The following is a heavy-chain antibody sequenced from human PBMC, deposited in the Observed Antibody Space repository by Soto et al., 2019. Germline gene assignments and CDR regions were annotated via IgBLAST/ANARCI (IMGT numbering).Heavy chain of an antibody. CDR1: GFTFSNAW. V-gene: IGHV3-15*01. CDR2: IKSKTDGGTT. Sequence: GGSLRLSCAASGFTFSNAWMIWVRQAPGKGPEWVGRIKSKTDGGTTDYAAPVKGRFTISRDDSKNTLYLQMNSLKTEDTAVYYCTTDYIAAAALDWFDPWGQGTLVTVSS. CDR3: TTDYIAAAALDWFDP. J-gene: IGHJ5*02. D-gene: IGHD6-13*01.